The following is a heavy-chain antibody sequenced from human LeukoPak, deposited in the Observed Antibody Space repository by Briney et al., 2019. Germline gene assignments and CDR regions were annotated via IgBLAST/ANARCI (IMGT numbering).Heavy chain of an antibody. CDR3: AKEGMVRGAIFDY. Sequence: GGSLRLSCVASGVTLSNYAMSWARQAPGKGLEWVSAISGSGGSTYYADSVKGRFTISRDNSKNTLYLQMNSLRAEDTAVYYCAKEGMVRGAIFDYWGQGTLVTVSS. J-gene: IGHJ4*02. CDR1: GVTLSNYA. V-gene: IGHV3-23*01. D-gene: IGHD3-10*01. CDR2: ISGSGGST.